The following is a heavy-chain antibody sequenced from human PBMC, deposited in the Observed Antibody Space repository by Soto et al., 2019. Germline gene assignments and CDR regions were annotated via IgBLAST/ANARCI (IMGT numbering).Heavy chain of an antibody. Sequence: GASVKVSCKASGYTVTSYGISWVRQAPGQGLEWMGWISAYNGNTNYAQKLQGRVTMTTDTSTSTAYMELRSLRSDDTAAYYCATVGDRFEDFWSGSYAGYYYYHGMDVWGQGTTVTVSS. J-gene: IGHJ6*02. CDR2: ISAYNGNT. CDR1: GYTVTSYG. V-gene: IGHV1-18*01. D-gene: IGHD3-3*01. CDR3: ATVGDRFEDFWSGSYAGYYYYHGMDV.